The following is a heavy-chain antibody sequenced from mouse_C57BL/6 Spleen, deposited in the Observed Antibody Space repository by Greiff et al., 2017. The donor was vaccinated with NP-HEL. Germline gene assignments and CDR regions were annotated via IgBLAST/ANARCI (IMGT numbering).Heavy chain of an antibody. CDR1: GYTFTSYW. V-gene: IGHV1-64*01. Sequence: QVQLQQPGAELVKPGASVKLSCKASGYTFTSYWMHWVKQRPGQGLEWIGMIHPNSGSANYNEKFKSKATLTVDKSSSTAYMQLSSLTSEDSAVYYCASGGWDYAMDYWGQGTSVTVSS. CDR3: ASGGWDYAMDY. J-gene: IGHJ4*01. CDR2: IHPNSGSA. D-gene: IGHD3-3*01.